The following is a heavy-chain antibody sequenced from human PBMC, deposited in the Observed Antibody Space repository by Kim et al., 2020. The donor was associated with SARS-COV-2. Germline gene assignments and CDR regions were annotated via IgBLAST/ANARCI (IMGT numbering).Heavy chain of an antibody. V-gene: IGHV7-4-1*02. D-gene: IGHD2-15*01. J-gene: IGHJ6*02. Sequence: ASVKVSCKASGYNFSSSSMNWVRQAPGQGLEWMGCIDTNTGNPTYAQGFPSRVVFSVDTSVSTAYLQISGLKSEDTAVYYCGKEVVVTAQSYYVMDVWGQGTPVTVSS. CDR3: GKEVVVTAQSYYVMDV. CDR2: IDTNTGNP. CDR1: GYNFSSSS.